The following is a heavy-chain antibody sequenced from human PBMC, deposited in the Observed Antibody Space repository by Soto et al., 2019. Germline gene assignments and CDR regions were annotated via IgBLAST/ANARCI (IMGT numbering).Heavy chain of an antibody. V-gene: IGHV1-18*01. CDR1: GFTFITTA. CDR3: ARDFLLGLSWGSTASHYSHNCMEV. D-gene: IGHD3-16*01. Sequence: ASVKVSCRASGFTFITTARSWVRQAPGEGLEWIGRVSPYNGGTNYEQKFQGRVTITTDTSTNKAYMDLRSLKSDDKAVYFYARDFLLGLSWGSTASHYSHNCMEVWGQGTTVTVSS. J-gene: IGHJ6*02. CDR2: VSPYNGGT.